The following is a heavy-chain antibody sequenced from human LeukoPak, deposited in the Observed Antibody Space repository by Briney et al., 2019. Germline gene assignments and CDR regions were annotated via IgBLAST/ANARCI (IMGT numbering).Heavy chain of an antibody. CDR3: TRIAAAGKDAFDI. J-gene: IGHJ3*02. Sequence: GESLKISCKGSGYTFTSYWIGRVRQMPGKGLEWMGIIYPGDSDTRYSPSFQGQVTISADKSISTAYLQWSSLKASDTAMYYCTRIAAAGKDAFDIWGQGTMVTVSS. CDR1: GYTFTSYW. CDR2: IYPGDSDT. D-gene: IGHD6-13*01. V-gene: IGHV5-51*01.